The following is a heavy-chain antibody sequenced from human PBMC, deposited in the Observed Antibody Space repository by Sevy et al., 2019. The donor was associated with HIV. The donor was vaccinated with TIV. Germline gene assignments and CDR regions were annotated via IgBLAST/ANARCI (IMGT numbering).Heavy chain of an antibody. CDR1: GFTFGPFW. V-gene: IGHV3-7*01. CDR3: ARDYYDGGSFYWRRDAFDV. Sequence: GGSLRLSCVASGFTFGPFWMHWVRQAPGKGLEWVANIKEDGSEKYYVDSVKGRFTISRDNAKNSLSLQMNSLRAEDTAVYHCARDYYDGGSFYWRRDAFDVWGQGTMVTVSS. J-gene: IGHJ3*01. D-gene: IGHD3-22*01. CDR2: IKEDGSEK.